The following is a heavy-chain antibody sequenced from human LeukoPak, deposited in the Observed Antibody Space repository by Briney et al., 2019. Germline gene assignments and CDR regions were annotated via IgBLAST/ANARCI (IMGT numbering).Heavy chain of an antibody. J-gene: IGHJ4*02. D-gene: IGHD5-12*01. V-gene: IGHV1-2*02. CDR3: ARFPLGSWLFDY. CDR1: GYTFTGYY. CDR2: INPNSGGT. Sequence: ASVKVSCKTSGYTFTGYYMHWVRQAPGQGLEWMGWINPNSGGTNYAQKFQGRVTMTRDTSISTAYMELSRLRADDTAVYYCARFPLGSWLFDYWGQGTLVSVSS.